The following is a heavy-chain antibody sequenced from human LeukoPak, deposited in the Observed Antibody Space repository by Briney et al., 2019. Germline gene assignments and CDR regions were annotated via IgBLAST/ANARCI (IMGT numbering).Heavy chain of an antibody. D-gene: IGHD4-17*01. CDR2: IWYDGSNK. J-gene: IGHJ4*02. V-gene: IGHV3-33*01. Sequence: GGSLRLSCAASGFTFSSYGMHLVRQAPGKGLEWVAVIWYDGSNKYYADSVKGRFTISRDNSKNTLYLQMNSLRAEDTAVYYCARGDYGDYVANYWGQGTLVTVSS. CDR1: GFTFSSYG. CDR3: ARGDYGDYVANY.